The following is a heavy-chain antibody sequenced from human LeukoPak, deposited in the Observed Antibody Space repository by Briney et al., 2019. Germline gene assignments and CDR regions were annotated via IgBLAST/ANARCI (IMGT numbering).Heavy chain of an antibody. J-gene: IGHJ4*02. CDR2: IIPIFGTA. D-gene: IGHD5-12*01. CDR1: GGTFSCYA. Sequence: SVKVSCKASGGTFSCYAISWVRQAPGQGLEWMGGIIPIFGTANYAQKFQGRVTITADKSTSTAYKELSSLRSEDTAVYYCAGSDIVATGGVDYWGQGTLVTVSS. V-gene: IGHV1-69*06. CDR3: AGSDIVATGGVDY.